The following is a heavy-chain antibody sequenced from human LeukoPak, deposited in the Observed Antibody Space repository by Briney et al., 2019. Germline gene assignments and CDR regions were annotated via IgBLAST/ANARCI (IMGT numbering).Heavy chain of an antibody. CDR3: ARVKSKITMIVVAEEYFDY. D-gene: IGHD3-22*01. Sequence: SETLSLTCTVSGASISSYFWSWIRQPAGKGLEWIGRIYTSGSTNYNPSLKSRVTMSVDTSKDQFSLKLSSVTAADTAVYYCARVKSKITMIVVAEEYFDYWGQGTLVTVSS. J-gene: IGHJ4*02. CDR2: IYTSGST. V-gene: IGHV4-4*07. CDR1: GASISSYF.